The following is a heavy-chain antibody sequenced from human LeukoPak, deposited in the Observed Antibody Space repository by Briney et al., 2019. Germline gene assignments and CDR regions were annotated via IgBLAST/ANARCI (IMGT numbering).Heavy chain of an antibody. CDR2: IYTSGST. Sequence: SQTLSLTCTVSGGSISSGSYYWSWIRQPAGKGLEWIGRIYTSGSTNYNPSLKSRVTISVDTSKNQFSLKLSSVTAADTAVYYCARRYYYGSGSYYNVGWFDPWGQGTLVTVSS. CDR3: ARRYYYGSGSYYNVGWFDP. D-gene: IGHD3-10*01. J-gene: IGHJ5*02. CDR1: GGSISSGSYY. V-gene: IGHV4-61*02.